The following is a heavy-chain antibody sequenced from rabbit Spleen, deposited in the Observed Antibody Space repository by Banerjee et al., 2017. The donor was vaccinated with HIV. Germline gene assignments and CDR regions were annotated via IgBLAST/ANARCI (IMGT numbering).Heavy chain of an antibody. CDR2: IDGGGSGST. D-gene: IGHD2-1*01. V-gene: IGHV1S45*01. J-gene: IGHJ4*01. Sequence: QEQLVESGGGLVQPEGSLTLTCTASGFSFSSSYWICWVRQAPGKGLEWIACIDGGGSGSTYYASWAKGRFTISKTSSTTVTLQMTSLTAADTATYFCARDASYVGWADDGVADYYFNLWGQGTLVTVS. CDR3: ARDASYVGWADDGVADYYFNL. CDR1: GFSFSSSYW.